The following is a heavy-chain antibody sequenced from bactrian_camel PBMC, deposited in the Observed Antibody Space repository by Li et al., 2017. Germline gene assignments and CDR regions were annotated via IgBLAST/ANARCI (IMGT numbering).Heavy chain of an antibody. D-gene: IGHD2*01. CDR1: GHSRGSNC. Sequence: VQLVESGGGSVQAGGSLRLSCKVSGHSRGSNCVGWYRLPPGRAPAEREGIAAIRRTGGLDYDDSVKGRFTISQGNTKNTLYLQMNSLKPEDTAMYYCAIVWRSCSGGVPAPQAFDIWGQGTQVTVS. CDR2: IRRTGGL. J-gene: IGHJ4*01. V-gene: IGHV3S55*01. CDR3: AIVWRSCSGGVPAPQAFDI.